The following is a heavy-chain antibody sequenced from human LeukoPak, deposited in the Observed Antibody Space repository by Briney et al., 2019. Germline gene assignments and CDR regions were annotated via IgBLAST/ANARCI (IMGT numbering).Heavy chain of an antibody. J-gene: IGHJ4*02. CDR2: IFYSGST. CDR3: ATGHSSSWFYFDL. V-gene: IGHV4-59*01. Sequence: SETLSLTCTVSGGSISGYYWSWIRQPPGKGLEWIGYIFYSGSTNYNPSLKSRVTISIDTSKNQFSLTVSSVTAADTAVYYCATGHSSSWFYFDLWGQGTLVTVSS. CDR1: GGSISGYY. D-gene: IGHD6-13*01.